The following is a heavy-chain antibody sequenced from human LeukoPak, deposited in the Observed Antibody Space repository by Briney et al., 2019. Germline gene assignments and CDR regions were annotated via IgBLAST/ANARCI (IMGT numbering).Heavy chain of an antibody. V-gene: IGHV3-11*01. CDR1: GVPLRDFF. J-gene: IGHJ4*02. Sequence: GGALRLSCTASGVPLRDFFIASLRHTPGKGLEWLAYISNDGHNTRYAESVTGRFTISRDNAKNSLYLQMDNLRAEAAAVYYFARVHRSVLDYWGLGTLVIVSS. CDR2: ISNDGHNT. CDR3: ARVHRSVLDY.